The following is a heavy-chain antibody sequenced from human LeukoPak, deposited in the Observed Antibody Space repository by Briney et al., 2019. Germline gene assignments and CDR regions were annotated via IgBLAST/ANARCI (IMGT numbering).Heavy chain of an antibody. CDR1: GFTFNSYA. V-gene: IGHV3-23*01. CDR3: AKAHRYCSSTSCYVDY. Sequence: TGGSLRLSCAASGFTFNSYAMSWVRQAPGKGLEWVSAISGSGGSTYYADSVKGRFTISRDNSKNTLYLQMNSLRAEDTAVYYCAKAHRYCSSTSCYVDYWGQGTLVTVSS. D-gene: IGHD2-2*01. CDR2: ISGSGGST. J-gene: IGHJ4*02.